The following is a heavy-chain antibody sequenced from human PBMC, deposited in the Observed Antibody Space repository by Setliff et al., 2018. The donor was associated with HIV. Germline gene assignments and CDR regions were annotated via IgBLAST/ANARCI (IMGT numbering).Heavy chain of an antibody. CDR2: INWNGGST. CDR3: AKDGHDQDHYYHMDV. CDR1: GFTFDDYG. J-gene: IGHJ6*03. Sequence: PGGSLRLSCAASGFTFDDYGMSWVRQAPGKGLEWVSGINWNGGSTGYADSVKGRFTISRDNSQNTLYLQMNSLRAEDTAVYYCAKDGHDQDHYYHMDVWGKGTTVTVSS. V-gene: IGHV3-20*04. D-gene: IGHD1-1*01.